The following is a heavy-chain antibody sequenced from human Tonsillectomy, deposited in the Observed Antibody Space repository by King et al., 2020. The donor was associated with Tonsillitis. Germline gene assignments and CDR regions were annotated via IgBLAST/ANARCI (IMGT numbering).Heavy chain of an antibody. CDR2: IRDDGTNK. CDR3: AKRHLDSSGYYSGFDS. CDR1: GFTFNDYD. J-gene: IGHJ4*02. D-gene: IGHD3-22*01. V-gene: IGHV3-30*02. Sequence: VQLVESGGGVVQPGGSLRLSCAPSGFTFNDYDMSWIRQAPGTGLEWVAYIRDDGTNKYYADSVTGRFTISRDNSRNKLYLQMNGLRNGDTAMYYCAKRHLDSSGYYSGFDSWGQGTLVTVSS.